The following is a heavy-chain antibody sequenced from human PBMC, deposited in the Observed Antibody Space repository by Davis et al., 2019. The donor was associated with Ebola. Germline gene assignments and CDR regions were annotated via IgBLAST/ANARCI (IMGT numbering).Heavy chain of an antibody. V-gene: IGHV3-7*01. CDR3: ARLPHPDYYYYGMNV. J-gene: IGHJ6*02. CDR1: GFTFSSYW. CDR2: IKQDGSEK. Sequence: GESLKISCAASGFTFSSYWMSWVRQAPGKGLEWVANIKQDGSEKYYVDSVKGRFTISRDNAKNSLYLQMNSMRAEDTAVYYCARLPHPDYYYYGMNVWGQGTTVTVSS.